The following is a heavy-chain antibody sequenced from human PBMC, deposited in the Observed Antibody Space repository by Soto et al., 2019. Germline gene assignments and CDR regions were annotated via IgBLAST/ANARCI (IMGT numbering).Heavy chain of an antibody. Sequence: QVQLVQSGTVVQRRGSSVKVSCQASEGTFSSHGMAWVRQAPGQGLEWMGGIIPTFGTPTYAPKFQGRVTITADKSTNTAYMELSSLRSEDTGVYYCASERSAQDFDFWGQGTLITVSS. D-gene: IGHD1-26*01. CDR2: IIPTFGTP. J-gene: IGHJ4*02. CDR1: EGTFSSHG. V-gene: IGHV1-69*06. CDR3: ASERSAQDFDF.